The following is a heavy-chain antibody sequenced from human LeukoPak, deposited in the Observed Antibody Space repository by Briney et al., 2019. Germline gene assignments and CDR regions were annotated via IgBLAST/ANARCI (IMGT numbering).Heavy chain of an antibody. CDR1: GGSISSYY. D-gene: IGHD1-26*01. CDR2: IYYSGFP. Sequence: SETLSLTCTVSGGSISSYYWSWIRQPPGKGLEWIGYIYYSGFPYYNPSLKSRVTISVDTSKNQFSLTLSSVTAADTAVYYCVRDGSGSYPYWGQGTLITVSS. CDR3: VRDGSGSYPY. V-gene: IGHV4-59*12. J-gene: IGHJ4*02.